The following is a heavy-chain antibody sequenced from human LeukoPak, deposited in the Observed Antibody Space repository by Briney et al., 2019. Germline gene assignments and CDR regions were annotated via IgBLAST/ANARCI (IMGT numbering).Heavy chain of an antibody. V-gene: IGHV4-34*01. Sequence: PSETLSLTCAVYGGSFSGYYWSWIRQPPGKGLEWIGEINHSGSTNYNPSLKSRVTISVDTSKNQFSLKLSSVTAADTAVYYCARARDYSYVPWGQGTLVTVSS. CDR2: INHSGST. D-gene: IGHD5-18*01. CDR1: GGSFSGYY. CDR3: ARARDYSYVP. J-gene: IGHJ4*02.